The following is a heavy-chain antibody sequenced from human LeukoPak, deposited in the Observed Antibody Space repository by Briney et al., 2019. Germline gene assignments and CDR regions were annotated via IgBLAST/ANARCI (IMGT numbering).Heavy chain of an antibody. J-gene: IGHJ3*02. CDR3: ARQLYYYDSSVRGSGEDAFDI. CDR1: GGSISSSSYY. D-gene: IGHD3-22*01. V-gene: IGHV4-39*01. CDR2: IYYSGST. Sequence: SETLSLTCTVSGGSISSSSYYWGWIRQPPGKGLEWIGSIYYSGSTYYNPSLKSRVTISVDTSKNQFSLKLSSVTAADTAVYYCARQLYYYDSSVRGSGEDAFDIWGQGTMVTVSS.